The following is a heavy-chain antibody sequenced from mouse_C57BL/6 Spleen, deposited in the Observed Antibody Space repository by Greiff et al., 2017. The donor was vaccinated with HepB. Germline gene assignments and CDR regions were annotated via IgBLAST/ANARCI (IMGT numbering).Heavy chain of an antibody. Sequence: VQLQQSGAELVKPGASVKISCKASGYAFSSYWMNWVKQRPGKGLEWIGQIYPGDGDTNYNGKFKGKATLTADKSSSTAYMQLSSLTSEDSAVYFCARGGTGPNYFDYWGQGTTLTVSS. V-gene: IGHV1-80*01. CDR1: GYAFSSYW. D-gene: IGHD4-1*01. J-gene: IGHJ2*01. CDR3: ARGGTGPNYFDY. CDR2: IYPGDGDT.